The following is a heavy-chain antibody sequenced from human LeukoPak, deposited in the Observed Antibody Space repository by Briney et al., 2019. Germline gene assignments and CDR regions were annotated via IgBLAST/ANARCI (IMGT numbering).Heavy chain of an antibody. V-gene: IGHV1-18*01. D-gene: IGHD2-15*01. CDR1: GYTSTSYG. CDR3: ARDVGYCSGGSCFQPLTDYYGMDV. Sequence: ASVKVSCKASGYTSTSYGISWVRQAPGQGLEWMGWISAYNGNTNYAQKLQGRVTMTTDTSTSTAYMELRSLRSDDTAVYYCARDVGYCSGGSCFQPLTDYYGMDVWGQGTTVTVSS. J-gene: IGHJ6*02. CDR2: ISAYNGNT.